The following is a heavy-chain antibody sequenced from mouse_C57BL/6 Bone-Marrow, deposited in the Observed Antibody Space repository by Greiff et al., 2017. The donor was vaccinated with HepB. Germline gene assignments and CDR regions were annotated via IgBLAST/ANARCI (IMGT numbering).Heavy chain of an antibody. CDR2: IDPEDGDT. CDR1: GFNITDYY. D-gene: IGHD1-1*01. Sequence: VQLQQSGAELVKPGASVKLSCKASGFNITDYYMHWVKQRPEQGLEWIGRIDPEDGDTNYAPKFQGKATITADTSSNTAYLQLSSLTSEDTAVYYCARRITTVPWYFDVWGTGTTVTVSS. CDR3: ARRITTVPWYFDV. J-gene: IGHJ1*03. V-gene: IGHV14-2*01.